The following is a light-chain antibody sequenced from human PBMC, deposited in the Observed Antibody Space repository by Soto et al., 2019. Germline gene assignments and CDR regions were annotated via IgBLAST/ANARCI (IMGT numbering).Light chain of an antibody. CDR1: QGISSY. CDR3: QKLNSYPLT. CDR2: AAS. V-gene: IGKV1-9*01. Sequence: DIQMTQSPSSLSASVGDIVTITCRASQGISSYLAWYQQKTGKAPKLLIYAASTLQSGVPSRLSGSGSGTDFTLTISSLQPEDFATYYCQKLNSYPLTXGQGTRLEI. J-gene: IGKJ5*01.